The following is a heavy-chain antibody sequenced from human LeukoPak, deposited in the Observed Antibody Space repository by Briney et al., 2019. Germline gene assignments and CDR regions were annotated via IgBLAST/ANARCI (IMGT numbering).Heavy chain of an antibody. Sequence: ASVKVFCKVSGYTLTELSMHWVRQAPGKGLEWMGGFDPEDGETIYAQKFQGRVTMTEDTSTDTAYMELSSLRSEDTAVYYCATDALYYYDSSGYRYWGQGTLVTVSS. CDR3: ATDALYYYDSSGYRY. CDR2: FDPEDGET. V-gene: IGHV1-24*01. J-gene: IGHJ4*02. D-gene: IGHD3-22*01. CDR1: GYTLTELS.